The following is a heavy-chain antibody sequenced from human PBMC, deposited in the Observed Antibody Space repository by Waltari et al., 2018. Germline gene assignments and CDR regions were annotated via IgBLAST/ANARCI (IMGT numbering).Heavy chain of an antibody. J-gene: IGHJ5*02. V-gene: IGHV3-21*01. D-gene: IGHD3-9*01. Sequence: EVQLVESGGGLVKPGGSLRLSCAASGFTFSSYSMNWVRQAPGKGLEWVSSISSSSSYIYYADSVKGRFTISRDNAKNSLYLQMNSLRAEDTAVYYCASQLTQLRYFEDEGWFDPWGQGTLVTVSS. CDR1: GFTFSSYS. CDR2: ISSSSSYI. CDR3: ASQLTQLRYFEDEGWFDP.